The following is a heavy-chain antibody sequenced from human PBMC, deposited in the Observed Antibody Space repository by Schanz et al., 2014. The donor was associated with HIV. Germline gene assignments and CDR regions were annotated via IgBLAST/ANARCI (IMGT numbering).Heavy chain of an antibody. CDR1: GFTFSSYA. D-gene: IGHD3-10*01. Sequence: VQLVESGEGVVQPGRSLRLSCAASGFTFSSYAMSWVRQAPGKGLEWVSVISGSGGSTYYADSVKGRFTISRDNSKNTVYLQMNSLRAEDTAVYYCAKGQRGIVRGDIDYWGQGTLVTVSS. CDR2: ISGSGGST. J-gene: IGHJ4*02. CDR3: AKGQRGIVRGDIDY. V-gene: IGHV3-23*04.